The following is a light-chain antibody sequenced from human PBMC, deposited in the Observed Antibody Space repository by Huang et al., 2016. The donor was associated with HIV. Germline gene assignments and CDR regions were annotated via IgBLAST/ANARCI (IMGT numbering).Light chain of an antibody. CDR2: GAS. Sequence: IPLTQSPSSLSASVGDRVTITCRASEGIGNYLAWYQQRPGKAPKLLVYGASTLQIGVPSRFSGTGSGTHFTLTISSLQPEDFATYYCQQLSTYPRTFGQGTRVEVK. CDR3: QQLSTYPRT. J-gene: IGKJ1*01. CDR1: EGIGNY. V-gene: IGKV1-9*01.